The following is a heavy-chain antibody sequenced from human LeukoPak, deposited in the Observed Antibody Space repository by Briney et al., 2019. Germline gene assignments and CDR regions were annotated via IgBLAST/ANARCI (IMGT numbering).Heavy chain of an antibody. CDR3: ARGISIFGVVIASNYYYYGMDV. CDR1: GGSFSGYY. Sequence: SETLSLTCAVYGGSFSGYYWSWIRQPPGKGLEWIGEINHSGSTNYNTSLKSRVTISVDTSKNQFSLKLSSVTAADTAVYYCARGISIFGVVIASNYYYYGMDVWGQGTTVTVSS. J-gene: IGHJ6*02. CDR2: INHSGST. V-gene: IGHV4-34*01. D-gene: IGHD3-3*01.